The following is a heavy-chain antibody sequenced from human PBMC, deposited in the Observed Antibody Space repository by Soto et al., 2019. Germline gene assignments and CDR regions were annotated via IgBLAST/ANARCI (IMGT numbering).Heavy chain of an antibody. V-gene: IGHV4-34*01. D-gene: IGHD2-15*01. CDR1: GGSFSGYY. J-gene: IGHJ4*02. CDR2: INHSGST. CDR3: ASSKFRTGRTIDY. Sequence: SETLSLTCAVYGGSFSGYYWSWMRQPPGKGLEWIGEINHSGSTNYNPSLKSRVTISVDTSKNQFSLKLSSVTAADTAVYYCASSKFRTGRTIDYWGQGTLVTVSS.